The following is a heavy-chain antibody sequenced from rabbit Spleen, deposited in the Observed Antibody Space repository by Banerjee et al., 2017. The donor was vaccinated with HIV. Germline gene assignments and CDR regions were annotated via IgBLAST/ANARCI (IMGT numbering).Heavy chain of an antibody. CDR3: ARAPTYAIGSDYLGYYFSL. Sequence: QEQLVEYGGDLVQPEGSLTLTCKASGLDFSSNYWICWVRQAPGKGLEWIACIDTGSSGSTYYASWAKGRFTISKTSSTTVPLQMTSLTAADTATYFCARAPTYAIGSDYLGYYFSLWGQGTLVTVS. CDR2: IDTGSSGST. CDR1: GLDFSSNYW. D-gene: IGHD1-1*01. V-gene: IGHV1S45*01. J-gene: IGHJ4*01.